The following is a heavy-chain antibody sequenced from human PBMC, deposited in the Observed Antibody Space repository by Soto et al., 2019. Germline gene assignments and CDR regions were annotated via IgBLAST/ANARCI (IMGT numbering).Heavy chain of an antibody. V-gene: IGHV4-39*01. Sequence: SETLSLTCTVSVGSISSSSYYLGWIRQPPGKGLEWIGRIYYSGSTYYNPSLKSRVTISLDTSKNQFSLKMSSVTAADTAVYYCARQTYYDFWSGYHTFEYWGQGTKVTVSS. D-gene: IGHD3-3*01. J-gene: IGHJ4*02. CDR3: ARQTYYDFWSGYHTFEY. CDR2: IYYSGST. CDR1: VGSISSSSYY.